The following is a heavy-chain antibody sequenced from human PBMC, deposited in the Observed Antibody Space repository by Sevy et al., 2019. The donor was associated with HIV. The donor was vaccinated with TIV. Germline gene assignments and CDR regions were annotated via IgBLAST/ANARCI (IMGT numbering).Heavy chain of an antibody. CDR1: GYTFTSYG. Sequence: ASVKVSCKASGYTFTSYGISWVRQAPGQGLEWMGWISAYNGNTNYTQKLQGRVTMTTDTSTSTAYMELRSLRSDDTAVYYCARGRDGYNLGAFDYWGQGTLVTVSS. CDR3: ARGRDGYNLGAFDY. J-gene: IGHJ4*02. D-gene: IGHD5-12*01. CDR2: ISAYNGNT. V-gene: IGHV1-18*01.